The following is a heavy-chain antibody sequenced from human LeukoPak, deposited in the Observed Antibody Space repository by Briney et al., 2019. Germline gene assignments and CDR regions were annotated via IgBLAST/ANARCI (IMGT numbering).Heavy chain of an antibody. J-gene: IGHJ4*02. D-gene: IGHD2-2*01. CDR2: INRSGST. Sequence: PSETLPLTCTVSGDSISSYFWTCIRQPPGKGLEWIGEINRSGSTNYNPSLKSRVNISVDTSKNQFSLKLSSVTAADTAVYYCARGGVPAAAGSSSSANLDYWGQGTLVTVSS. V-gene: IGHV4-34*01. CDR3: ARGGVPAAAGSSSSANLDY. CDR1: GDSISSYF.